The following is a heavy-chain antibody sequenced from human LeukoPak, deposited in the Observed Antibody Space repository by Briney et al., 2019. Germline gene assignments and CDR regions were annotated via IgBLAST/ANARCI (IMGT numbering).Heavy chain of an antibody. CDR3: ARGAGFYYYYYMDV. Sequence: ASVKVSCKASGYTFTSYGISWVRQAPGQGLEWMGWISAYNGNTNYAQKLQGRVTMTTDTSTSTAYMELRSLRSDDTAVYCCARGAGFYYYYYMDVWGKGTTVTISS. CDR1: GYTFTSYG. CDR2: ISAYNGNT. J-gene: IGHJ6*03. D-gene: IGHD6-13*01. V-gene: IGHV1-18*01.